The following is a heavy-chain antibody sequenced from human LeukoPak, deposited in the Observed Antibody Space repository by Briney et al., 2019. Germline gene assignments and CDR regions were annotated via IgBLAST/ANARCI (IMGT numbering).Heavy chain of an antibody. D-gene: IGHD1-26*01. V-gene: IGHV1-2*06. J-gene: IGHJ4*02. CDR2: INPNSGGT. CDR3: AFGSYLFDY. Sequence: GESLKISCKGSGYTFTGYYMHWVRQAPGQGLEWMGRINPNSGGTNYAQKFQGRVTMTRDTSISTAYMELSRLRSDDTAVYYCAFGSYLFDYWGQGTLVTVSS. CDR1: GYTFTGYY.